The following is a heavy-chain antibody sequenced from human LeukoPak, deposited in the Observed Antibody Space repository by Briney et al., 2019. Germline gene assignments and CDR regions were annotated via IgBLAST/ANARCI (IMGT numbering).Heavy chain of an antibody. D-gene: IGHD6-19*01. CDR1: GFAFSSYG. J-gene: IGHJ4*02. CDR3: ARRSGIAVAGAFDY. CDR2: IRYDGSNK. Sequence: GGSLRLSCAASGFAFSSYGMHWVRQAPGKGLDWVAFIRYDGSNKYYTDSVRGRFTISRDNSKNTLYLQMNSLRAEDTAVYYCARRSGIAVAGAFDYWGQGTLVTVSS. V-gene: IGHV3-30*02.